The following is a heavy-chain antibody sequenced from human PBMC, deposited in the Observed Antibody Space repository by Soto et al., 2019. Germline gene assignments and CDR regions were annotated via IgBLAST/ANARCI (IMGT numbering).Heavy chain of an antibody. CDR3: ASSERGYSSGRDAFDI. V-gene: IGHV3-30-3*01. J-gene: IGHJ3*02. CDR1: GFTFSSYA. Sequence: GSLRLSCAASGFTFSSYAMHWVRQAPGKGLEWVAVISYDGSNKHYADSVKGRFTISRDNSKNTLYLQMNSLRAEDTAVYYCASSERGYSSGRDAFDIWGQGTMVTVSS. CDR2: ISYDGSNK. D-gene: IGHD6-19*01.